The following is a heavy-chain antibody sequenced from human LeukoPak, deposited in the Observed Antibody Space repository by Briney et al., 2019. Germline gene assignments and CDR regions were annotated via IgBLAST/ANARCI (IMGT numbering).Heavy chain of an antibody. CDR2: IYSDGRT. J-gene: IGHJ4*02. V-gene: IGHV3-66*01. Sequence: GGSLRLSCAASGFTVSSNYMSWVRQAPGKGLEWVSVIYSDGRTYHADSVKGRFTISRDNAKNSLYLQMNSLRAEDTAVYYCARDLNWYDSSGPDTFDYWGQGTLVTVSS. CDR1: GFTVSSNY. D-gene: IGHD3-22*01. CDR3: ARDLNWYDSSGPDTFDY.